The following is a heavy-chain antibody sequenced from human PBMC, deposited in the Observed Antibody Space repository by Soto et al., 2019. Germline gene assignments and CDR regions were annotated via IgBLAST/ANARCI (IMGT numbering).Heavy chain of an antibody. CDR1: GGSISSGGYS. Sequence: SETLSLTCAVSGGSISSGGYSWSWNRQPPGKGLEWIGYIYHSGSTYYNPSLKSRVTISIDRSKNQFSLKLSSVTAADTAVYYCARGPSGDKVDYWGQGTLVTVSS. CDR2: IYHSGST. V-gene: IGHV4-30-2*01. CDR3: ARGPSGDKVDY. J-gene: IGHJ4*02. D-gene: IGHD7-27*01.